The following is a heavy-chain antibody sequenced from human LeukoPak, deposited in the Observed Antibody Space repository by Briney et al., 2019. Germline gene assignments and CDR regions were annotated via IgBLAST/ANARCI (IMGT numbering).Heavy chain of an antibody. Sequence: SVKVSCKASGGTFSSYTINWVRQAPGQGLEWMGRIIPILGIANYAQKFQGRVTTTADKSTSTAYMELSSLRSEDTAVYYCARAYSSGRGYYFDYWGQGTLVTVSS. CDR3: ARAYSSGRGYYFDY. J-gene: IGHJ4*02. D-gene: IGHD6-19*01. V-gene: IGHV1-69*02. CDR2: IIPILGIA. CDR1: GGTFSSYT.